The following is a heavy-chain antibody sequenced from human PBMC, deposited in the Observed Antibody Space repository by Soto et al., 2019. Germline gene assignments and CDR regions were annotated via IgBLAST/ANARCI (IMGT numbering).Heavy chain of an antibody. CDR2: IKAYSGNT. D-gene: IGHD4-17*01. CDR3: AIANYGDDDY. J-gene: IGHJ4*02. V-gene: IGHV1-18*01. CDR1: GYTFPTST. Sequence: QLQLVQSGAEAKKPGASVKVSCKASGYTFPTSTISWLRQAPGQGLEWMGWIKAYSGNTNYAQKLQGSVTMTTVKSTSTAYMELRSLTTDDTAIYYCAIANYGDDDYWGQGTLVTVSS.